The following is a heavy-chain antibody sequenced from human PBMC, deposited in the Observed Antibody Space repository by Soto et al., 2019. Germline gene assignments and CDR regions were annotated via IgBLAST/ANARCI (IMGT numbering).Heavy chain of an antibody. V-gene: IGHV3-9*01. CDR1: GFTLDDYA. J-gene: IGHJ5*02. CDR3: AKDSSSKYYDYTGGSYT. CDR2: ISWNSGSI. D-gene: IGHD3-16*01. Sequence: GGSLRLSCAASGFTLDDYAMHWVRQAPGKGLEWVSGISWNSGSIDYADSVKGRFTISRDNAKTSLYLQMNSLRAEDTALYYCAKDSSSKYYDYTGGSYTWSQGTLVTVSS.